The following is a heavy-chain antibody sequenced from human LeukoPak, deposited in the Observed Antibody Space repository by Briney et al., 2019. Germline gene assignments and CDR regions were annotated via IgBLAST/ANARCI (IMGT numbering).Heavy chain of an antibody. J-gene: IGHJ4*02. CDR1: GYSFTSYW. V-gene: IGHV5-51*01. Sequence: GESLEISLQGSGYSFTSYWIGRVRQMPGKGLEWMGIIYPGDSDTRYSPSFQGQVTISADKSISTAYLQWSSLNASDTAMYYCARAWLGGFDYWGQGTLVTVSS. CDR2: IYPGDSDT. CDR3: ARAWLGGFDY. D-gene: IGHD3-10*01.